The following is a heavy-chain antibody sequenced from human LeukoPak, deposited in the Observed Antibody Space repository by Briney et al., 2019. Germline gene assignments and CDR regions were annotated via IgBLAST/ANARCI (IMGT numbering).Heavy chain of an antibody. V-gene: IGHV1-8*02. Sequence: ASVKVSCKASGGTFSSYAISWVRQAPGQGLEWMGWMNPNSGNTGYAQKFQGRVTMTRNTSISTAYMELSSLRSEDTAVYYCARVWVDGLDVWGQGTTVTVSS. CDR3: ARVWVDGLDV. D-gene: IGHD3-16*01. CDR2: MNPNSGNT. J-gene: IGHJ6*02. CDR1: GGTFSSYA.